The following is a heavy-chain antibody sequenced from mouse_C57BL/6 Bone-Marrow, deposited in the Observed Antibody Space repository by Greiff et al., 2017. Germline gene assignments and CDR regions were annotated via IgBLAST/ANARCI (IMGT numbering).Heavy chain of an antibody. CDR2: ISSGGSYT. CDR1: GFTFSSYG. D-gene: IGHD2-3*01. V-gene: IGHV5-6*02. J-gene: IGHJ3*01. CDR3: ARPIYDGYYGFAY. Sequence: EVKVEESGGDLVKPGGSLKLSCAASGFTFSSYGMSWVRQTPDKRLEWVATISSGGSYTYYPESVKGRFTISLDNAKNTLYLQRSSLKSEDTAMYYCARPIYDGYYGFAYWGQGTLVTVSA.